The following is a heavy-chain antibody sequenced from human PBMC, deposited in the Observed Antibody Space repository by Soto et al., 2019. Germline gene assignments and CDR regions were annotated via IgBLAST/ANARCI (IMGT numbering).Heavy chain of an antibody. J-gene: IGHJ4*02. CDR2: ISAYNGNT. V-gene: IGHV1-18*04. CDR1: GYTFTSYG. D-gene: IGHD3-10*01. Sequence: QVLLVQSGAEVKKPGASVQVSCKASGYTFTSYGIIWVRQAPGQGLEWMGWISAYNGNTNYAQKLQGRVTMTTDTSTSTAYMELRSLRSDDTAVYYCARDQGDALLWFGELFGGFGYWGQGTLVTVSS. CDR3: ARDQGDALLWFGELFGGFGY.